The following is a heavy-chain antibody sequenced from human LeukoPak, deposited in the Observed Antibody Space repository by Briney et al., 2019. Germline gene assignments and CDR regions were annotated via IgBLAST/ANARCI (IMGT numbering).Heavy chain of an antibody. J-gene: IGHJ5*02. V-gene: IGHV4-30-4*01. Sequence: SETLSLTCTVSGGSISSGDYYWSWIRQSPGKGLEWIGNIHYSGSTYYNPSLKSRVTISVDTSKKQVSLKLSSVTAADTAVYYCARGLVAARDFDPWGQGTLVTVSS. D-gene: IGHD5-12*01. CDR2: IHYSGST. CDR1: GGSISSGDYY. CDR3: ARGLVAARDFDP.